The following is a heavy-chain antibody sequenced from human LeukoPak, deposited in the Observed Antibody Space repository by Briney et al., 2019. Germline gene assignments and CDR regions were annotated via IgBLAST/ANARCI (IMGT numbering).Heavy chain of an antibody. CDR1: GFTFDSYS. CDR3: ARGGPGSSFDL. J-gene: IGHJ4*02. Sequence: GGSLRLSCAVSGFTFDSYSMNWVRQAPGKGLEWVSFTSSGGSTYSADSVRGRFTISRDNSKNTLYLQMNSLRAVDTAVYYCARGGPGSSFDLWGQGTLVTVSS. D-gene: IGHD2-15*01. V-gene: IGHV3-66*01. CDR2: TSSGGST.